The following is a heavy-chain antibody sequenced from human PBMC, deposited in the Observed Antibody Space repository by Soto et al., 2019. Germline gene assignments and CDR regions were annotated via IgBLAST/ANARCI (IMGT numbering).Heavy chain of an antibody. CDR1: GGSISSYY. CDR3: ARDLWGYCGADCYPLVV. Sequence: QVRLQESGPGLVKPSETLSLTCTVSGGSISSYYWSWIRQPPGKGLEWIGYMYNTGSTIYNPSLKSRVTISVDTSKNQFSLKLNSVTAADTAVYYCARDLWGYCGADCYPLVVWGQGTTVTVSS. CDR2: MYNTGST. V-gene: IGHV4-59*01. J-gene: IGHJ6*02. D-gene: IGHD2-21*02.